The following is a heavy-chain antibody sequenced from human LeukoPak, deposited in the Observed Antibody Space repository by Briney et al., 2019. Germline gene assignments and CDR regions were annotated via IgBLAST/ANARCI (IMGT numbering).Heavy chain of an antibody. Sequence: GGSLRLSCAASGFTFSSYGMHWVRQAPGKGLEWVAVIWYDGSNKYYAGSVKGRFTISRDNSKNTLYLQMNSLRAEDTAVYYCARDDSSSWYSEAGNWFDPWGQGTLVTVSS. CDR3: ARDDSSSWYSEAGNWFDP. CDR2: IWYDGSNK. CDR1: GFTFSSYG. V-gene: IGHV3-33*01. D-gene: IGHD6-13*01. J-gene: IGHJ5*02.